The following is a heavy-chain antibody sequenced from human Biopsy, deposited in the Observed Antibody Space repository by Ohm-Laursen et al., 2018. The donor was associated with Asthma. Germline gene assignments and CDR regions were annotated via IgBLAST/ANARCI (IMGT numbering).Heavy chain of an antibody. V-gene: IGHV3-30*03. CDR3: ARTFHFWSPYHAEHYQL. D-gene: IGHD3-3*01. CDR2: ISYDGSNK. CDR1: GFTFSSYG. J-gene: IGHJ1*01. Sequence: SLRLFCAASGFTFSSYGMHWVRQAPGKGLEWVAVISYDGSNKYYADSVKGRFTISRDNAKNLLFLQMNSLRAEDTAVYYCARTFHFWSPYHAEHYQLWGQGTLVTVSS.